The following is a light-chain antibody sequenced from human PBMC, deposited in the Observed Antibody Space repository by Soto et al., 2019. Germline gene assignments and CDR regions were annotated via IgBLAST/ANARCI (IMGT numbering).Light chain of an antibody. CDR2: DAS. CDR3: PQRRGWPQCT. Sequence: EIVLTQSPATLSLSPGERATLSCRASRSVSTYLAWYQQKPGQPPRLLIYDASNRATGIPGRFSGSGSGTAFTLTISSLEPEDFAVYYCPQRRGWPQCTFGPGTQVDIK. V-gene: IGKV3-11*01. CDR1: RSVSTY. J-gene: IGKJ3*01.